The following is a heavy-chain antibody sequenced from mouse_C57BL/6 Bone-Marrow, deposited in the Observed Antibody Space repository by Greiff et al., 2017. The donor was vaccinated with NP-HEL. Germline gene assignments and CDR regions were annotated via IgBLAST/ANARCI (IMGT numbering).Heavy chain of an antibody. V-gene: IGHV3-6*01. CDR2: ISYDGSN. Sequence: VQLQQSGPGLVKPSQSLSLTCSVTGYSITSGYYWNWIRQFPGNKLEWMGYISYDGSNNYNPSLKNRISITRDTSKNQFFLKLNSVTTEDTATYYCARLWYFDYWGQGTTLTVSS. CDR1: GYSITSGYY. D-gene: IGHD1-1*02. J-gene: IGHJ2*01. CDR3: ARLWYFDY.